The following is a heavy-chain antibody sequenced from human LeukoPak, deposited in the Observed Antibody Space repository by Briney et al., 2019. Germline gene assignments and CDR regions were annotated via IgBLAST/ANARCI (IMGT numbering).Heavy chain of an antibody. CDR3: ARVSIHTVTFPFDY. CDR1: GYTFTSYA. V-gene: IGHV1-3*01. J-gene: IGHJ4*02. D-gene: IGHD4-17*01. CDR2: INAGNGNT. Sequence: ASVKVSCKASGYTFTSYAMHWVRQAPGQRLEWMGWINAGNGNTKYSQEFQGRVTITRDTSASTAYMELSSLRSEDTAVYYCARVSIHTVTFPFDYWGQGTLVTVSS.